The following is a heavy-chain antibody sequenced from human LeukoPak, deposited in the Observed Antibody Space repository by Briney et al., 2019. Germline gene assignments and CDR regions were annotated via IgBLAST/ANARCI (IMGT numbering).Heavy chain of an antibody. V-gene: IGHV3-23*01. J-gene: IGHJ4*02. CDR3: AKGAGYSGSYYRPYYFDY. CDR2: ISGSGGST. D-gene: IGHD1-26*01. CDR1: GFTFSSYA. Sequence: GGSLRLSCAASGFTFSSYAMSWVRQAPGKGLEWVSAISGSGGSTYYADSVKGRFTISRDNSKNTLYLQMNSLRAEDTAVYYCAKGAGYSGSYYRPYYFDYWGQGALVTVSS.